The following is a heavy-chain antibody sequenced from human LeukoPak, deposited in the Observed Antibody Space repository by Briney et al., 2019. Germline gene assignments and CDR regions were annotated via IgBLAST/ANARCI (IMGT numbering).Heavy chain of an antibody. CDR1: GFTFSGYG. Sequence: GGSLRLSCAASGFTFSGYGMHWVRQAPGKGLEWVAVIWYDGSNEYYADSVRGRFTISRDNPKNTVYLQMNSLRAEDTALYYCAKDSWGDYYYGMDVWGQGTTVTVSS. J-gene: IGHJ6*02. CDR2: IWYDGSNE. V-gene: IGHV3-30*02. CDR3: AKDSWGDYYYGMDV. D-gene: IGHD3-10*01.